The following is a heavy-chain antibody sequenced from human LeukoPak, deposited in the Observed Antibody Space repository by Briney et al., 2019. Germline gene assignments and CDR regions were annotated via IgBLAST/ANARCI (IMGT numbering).Heavy chain of an antibody. D-gene: IGHD4-11*01. J-gene: IGHJ5*02. Sequence: SETLSLTCTVSGGSISSGGYYWSWIRQHPGKGLEWIGYIYYSGSTYYNPSLKSRVTISVDTSKNQFSLKLSSVTAADTAVYYCARDYSRWFDPWGQGTLVTVSS. CDR3: ARDYSRWFDP. CDR2: IYYSGST. CDR1: GGSISSGGYY. V-gene: IGHV4-31*03.